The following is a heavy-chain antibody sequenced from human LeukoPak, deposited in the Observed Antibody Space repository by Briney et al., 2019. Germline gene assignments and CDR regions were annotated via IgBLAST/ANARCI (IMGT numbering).Heavy chain of an antibody. CDR3: ARLRLQNWFDP. CDR2: IYYSGST. V-gene: IGHV4-59*12. Sequence: SETLSLTCTVSGGSISSYYWSWIRQPPGKGLEWIGYIYYSGSTNYNPSLKSRVTISVDTSKNQFSLKLSSVTAADTAVYYCARLRLQNWFDPWGQGTLVTVSS. CDR1: GGSISSYY. D-gene: IGHD4-11*01. J-gene: IGHJ5*02.